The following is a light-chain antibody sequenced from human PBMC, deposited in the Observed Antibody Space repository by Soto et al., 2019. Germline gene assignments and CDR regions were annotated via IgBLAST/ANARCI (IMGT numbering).Light chain of an antibody. Sequence: EIVRTQSPATLSVSPGEGVTLSCRASQNVATKLAWYQQKPGQAPRLLIFGVSTRASGVPARCTGSGSGTDFSLTISSLESEDVAVYYCQQYRDWPPDYTFGQGTKLEI. CDR2: GVS. CDR1: QNVATK. V-gene: IGKV3-15*01. CDR3: QQYRDWPPDYT. J-gene: IGKJ2*01.